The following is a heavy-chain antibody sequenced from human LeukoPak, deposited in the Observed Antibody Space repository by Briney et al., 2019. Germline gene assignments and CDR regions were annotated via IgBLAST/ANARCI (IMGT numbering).Heavy chain of an antibody. J-gene: IGHJ4*02. V-gene: IGHV4-39*01. CDR3: ARLISIRFLERFLDYFDY. CDR2: IYYSGST. Sequence: SETLSLTCNVAGGSISSSSYYCGWIRQPPGKGLEWIGSIYYSGSTYYNPSLKSRVPISVDTSKYQFSLKLSSVTAADTVVYYCARLISIRFLERFLDYFDYWGQGTLVTVSS. D-gene: IGHD3-3*01. CDR1: GGSISSSSYY.